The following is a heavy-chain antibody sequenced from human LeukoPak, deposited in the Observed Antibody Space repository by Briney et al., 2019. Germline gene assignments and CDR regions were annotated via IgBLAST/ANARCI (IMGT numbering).Heavy chain of an antibody. CDR2: ISYDGSNK. CDR1: GFTFSSYA. J-gene: IGHJ5*02. V-gene: IGHV3-30-3*01. D-gene: IGHD3-16*01. Sequence: GGSLRLSCAASGFTFSSYAIHWVRQAPGKGLEWVAVISYDGSNKYYADSLGGRFTISRDNSKDMVYLQMNSLKVEDTATYYCGKEGGAWGQGTKVTVSS. CDR3: GKEGGA.